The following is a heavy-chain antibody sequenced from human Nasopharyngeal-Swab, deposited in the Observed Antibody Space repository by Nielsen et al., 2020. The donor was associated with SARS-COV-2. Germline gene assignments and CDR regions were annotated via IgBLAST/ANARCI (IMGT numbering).Heavy chain of an antibody. CDR3: ARDGLDYDFWSAYFMDV. V-gene: IGHV3-21*01. CDR2: ISSSSSYI. CDR1: GSTFNNYN. Sequence: GESLKISCAASGSTFNNYNFNWVRQAPGKGLEWVSSISSSSSYIYYADSVKGRFTISRDNAKNSLYLQMNSQRAEDTAVYYCARDGLDYDFWSAYFMDVWGQGTTVTVSS. D-gene: IGHD3-3*01. J-gene: IGHJ6*02.